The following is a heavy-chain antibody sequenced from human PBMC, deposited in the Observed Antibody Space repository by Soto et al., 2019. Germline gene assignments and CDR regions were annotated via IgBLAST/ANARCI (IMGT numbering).Heavy chain of an antibody. CDR1: GYTFTSYG. J-gene: IGHJ4*02. CDR2: ISAHNGNT. Sequence: QVHLVQSGAEVKKPGASVKVSCKASGYTFTSYGITWVRQAPGQGLEWMGWISAHNGNTDYAQKLQGRVIVTRDTSTSTAFMELRSLISDDTAVYSCARGRYGDYWGQGALFTVSS. D-gene: IGHD1-1*01. V-gene: IGHV1-18*01. CDR3: ARGRYGDY.